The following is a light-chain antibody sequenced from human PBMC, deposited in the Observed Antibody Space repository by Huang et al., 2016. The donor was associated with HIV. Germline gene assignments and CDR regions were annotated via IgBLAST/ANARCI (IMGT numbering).Light chain of an antibody. CDR3: MQVLQTPCT. CDR2: LGS. J-gene: IGKJ2*02. CDR1: QSLLHSNGYYY. V-gene: IGKV2-28*01. Sequence: EIVMTQSPLSLPVTPGEPASISCRSSQSLLHSNGYYYLDWYLQKPGQSPQLLIYLGSNRASGVPDRFSGSGSGTDFTLKSSRVEAEDVGVYYCMQVLQTPCTFGQGTKLEIK.